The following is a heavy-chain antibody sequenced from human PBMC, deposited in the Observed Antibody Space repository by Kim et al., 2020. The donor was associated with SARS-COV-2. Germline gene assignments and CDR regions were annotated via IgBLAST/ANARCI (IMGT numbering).Heavy chain of an antibody. D-gene: IGHD1-26*01. Sequence: GGSLRLSCAASGFSFTNFTMNWVRQAPGKGLEWLSDISGSGGTTNYAESVKGRFTISRDNSKKTLYLQMSSLRDEDTAAYYCARGDPQATIVGGTRTWF. CDR2: ISGSGGTT. V-gene: IGHV3-23*01. CDR1: GFSFTNFT. CDR3: ARGDPQATIVGGTRTWF. J-gene: IGHJ5*01.